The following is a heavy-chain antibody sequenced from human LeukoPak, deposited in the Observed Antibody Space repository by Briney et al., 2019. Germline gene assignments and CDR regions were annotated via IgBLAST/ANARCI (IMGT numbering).Heavy chain of an antibody. CDR3: ARGYSSGKADY. CDR2: INPNSGGT. V-gene: IGHV1-2*02. D-gene: IGHD6-19*01. CDR1: GYTFTAYY. J-gene: IGHJ4*02. Sequence: GASVKVSFTASGYTFTAYYMHWVRQAPGQGLEWMGWINPNSGGTKYAQKFQGRVTMTRDTSISTAYMELSSLRSDDTAVYYCARGYSSGKADYWGQGSLVTVSP.